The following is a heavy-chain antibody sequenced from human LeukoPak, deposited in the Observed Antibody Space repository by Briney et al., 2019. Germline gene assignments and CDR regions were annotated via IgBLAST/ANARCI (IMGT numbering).Heavy chain of an antibody. CDR2: IRYDGSNK. CDR1: GFTFSSYG. D-gene: IGHD3-22*01. V-gene: IGHV3-30*02. CDR3: AKNYYYDSSGYYYDAVGY. J-gene: IGHJ4*02. Sequence: GGSLRLSCAASGFTFSSYGMHWVRQAPGKGLEWVAFIRYDGSNKYYADSVKGRFTISRDNSKNTLYLQMNSLRAEDTAVYYCAKNYYYDSSGYYYDAVGYWGQGTLVTVSS.